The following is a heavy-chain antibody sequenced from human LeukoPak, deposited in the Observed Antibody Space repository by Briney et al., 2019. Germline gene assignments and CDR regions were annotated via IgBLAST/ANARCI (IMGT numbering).Heavy chain of an antibody. CDR3: AKDFSSIAARWEYSWFDP. Sequence: PGGSLRLSCAASGFTFSSYAMSWVRQAPGKGLEWVSAISGSGGSTYYADSVKGRFTISRDNSKNTLYLQMNSLRAEDTAVYYCAKDFSSIAARWEYSWFDPWGQGTLVTVSS. CDR2: ISGSGGST. J-gene: IGHJ5*02. V-gene: IGHV3-23*01. CDR1: GFTFSSYA. D-gene: IGHD6-6*01.